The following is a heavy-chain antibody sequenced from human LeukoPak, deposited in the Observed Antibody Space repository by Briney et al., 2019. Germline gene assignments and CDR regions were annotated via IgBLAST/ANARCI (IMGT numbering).Heavy chain of an antibody. CDR2: IKPNSGGT. CDR1: GYTFTGYY. Sequence: ASVKVSCKASGYTFTGYYIHWVRQAPGQGLGRMGWIKPNSGGTNYAQKFQGRVTMTRDTSISTAYMELSRLRSDDTAVYYCARDPRGVLGTFDYWGQGTLVTVSS. CDR3: ARDPRGVLGTFDY. V-gene: IGHV1-2*02. J-gene: IGHJ4*02. D-gene: IGHD2-8*01.